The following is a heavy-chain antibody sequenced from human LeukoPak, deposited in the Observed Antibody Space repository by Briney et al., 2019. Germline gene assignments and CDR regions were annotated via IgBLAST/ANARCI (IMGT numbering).Heavy chain of an antibody. CDR2: INHSGST. Sequence: SETLSLTCAVYGGSFSGYYWSWIRQPPGKGLEWIGEINHSGSTNYNPSLKSRVTISVDTSKNQFSLKLSSVTAADTAVYYCARAMRAGTIHYVDVWGKGTTVTVSS. D-gene: IGHD1-7*01. CDR1: GGSFSGYY. CDR3: ARAMRAGTIHYVDV. J-gene: IGHJ6*03. V-gene: IGHV4-34*01.